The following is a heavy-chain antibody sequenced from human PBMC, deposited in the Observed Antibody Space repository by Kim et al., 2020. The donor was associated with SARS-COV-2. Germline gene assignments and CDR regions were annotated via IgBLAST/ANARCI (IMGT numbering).Heavy chain of an antibody. D-gene: IGHD6-19*01. V-gene: IGHV4-59*09. CDR3: ARGVAVAGTLHFDY. J-gene: IGHJ4*02. Sequence: NPSLKSRVTISVDTAKNQFSLKLSSVTAADTAVYYCARGVAVAGTLHFDYWGQGTLVTVSS.